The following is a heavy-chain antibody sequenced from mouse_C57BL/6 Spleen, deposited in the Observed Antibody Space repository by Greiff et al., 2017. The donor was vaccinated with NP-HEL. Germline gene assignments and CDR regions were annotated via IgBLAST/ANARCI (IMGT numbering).Heavy chain of an antibody. CDR2: INPNNGGT. J-gene: IGHJ1*03. CDR3: ARPYYYGSSWYFDV. V-gene: IGHV1-18*01. D-gene: IGHD1-1*01. Sequence: EVQLQQSGPELVKPGASVKIPCKASGYTFTDYNMDWVKQSHGKSLEWIGDINPNNGGTIYNQKFKGKATLTVDKSSSTAYMELRSLTSEDTAVYYCARPYYYGSSWYFDVWGTGTTVTVSS. CDR1: GYTFTDYN.